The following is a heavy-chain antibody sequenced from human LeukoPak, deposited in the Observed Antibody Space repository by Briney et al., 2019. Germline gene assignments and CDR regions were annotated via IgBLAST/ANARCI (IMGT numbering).Heavy chain of an antibody. V-gene: IGHV3-13*01. J-gene: IGHJ4*02. Sequence: PGGSLRLSCAASGFTFGNYDMHWVRQVTGNRLEWVSSIGPGGDRYYPGSVKGRFTISRENAKNSLYLQMNSLGAGDTAVYYCARYSSNSLDYWGQGTLVTVSS. CDR3: ARYSSNSLDY. D-gene: IGHD6-13*01. CDR1: GFTFGNYD. CDR2: IGPGGDR.